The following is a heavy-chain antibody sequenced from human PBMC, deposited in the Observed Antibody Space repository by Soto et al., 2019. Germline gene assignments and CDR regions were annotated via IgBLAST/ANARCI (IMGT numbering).Heavy chain of an antibody. J-gene: IGHJ4*02. D-gene: IGHD5-18*01. CDR2: IIPIFGTA. Sequence: ASVKVSCKGSGGTFSSYAISWVRQAPGQGLEWMGGIIPIFGTANYAQKFQGRVTITADESTSTAYMELSSLRSEDTAVYYCASTYTAVFDYWGQGTLVTVSS. CDR3: ASTYTAVFDY. V-gene: IGHV1-69*13. CDR1: GGTFSSYA.